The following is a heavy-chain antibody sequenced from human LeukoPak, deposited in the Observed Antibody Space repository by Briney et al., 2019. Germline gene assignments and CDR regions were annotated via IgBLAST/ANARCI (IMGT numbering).Heavy chain of an antibody. CDR3: AKGGWLQSPTDY. V-gene: IGHV3-30*18. CDR1: GFTFSSYG. Sequence: PGGSLRLSCAASGFTFSSYGMHWVRQAPGKGLEWAAVISYDGSNKYYADSVKGRFTISRDISKNTLYLQMNSLRAEDTAVYFCAKGGWLQSPTDYWGQGTLVTVSS. D-gene: IGHD5-24*01. J-gene: IGHJ4*02. CDR2: ISYDGSNK.